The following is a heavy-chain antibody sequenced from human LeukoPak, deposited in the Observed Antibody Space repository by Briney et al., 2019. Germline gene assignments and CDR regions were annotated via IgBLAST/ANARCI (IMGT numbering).Heavy chain of an antibody. V-gene: IGHV4-34*01. CDR1: GGSFSGYY. CDR2: INHSGST. CDR3: ARSKPPRIVGATTWFDP. J-gene: IGHJ5*02. D-gene: IGHD1-26*01. Sequence: SETLSLTCAVYGGSFSGYYWSWIRQPPGRGLEWIGEINHSGSTNYNPSLKSRVTISVDTSKNQFSLKLSSVTAADTAVYYCARSKPPRIVGATTWFDPWGQGTLVTVSS.